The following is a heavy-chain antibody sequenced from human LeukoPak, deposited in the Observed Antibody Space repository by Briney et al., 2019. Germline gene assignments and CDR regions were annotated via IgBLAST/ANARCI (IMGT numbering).Heavy chain of an antibody. D-gene: IGHD7-27*01. J-gene: IGHJ4*02. CDR3: ARHGTLGSITYPLDY. CDR1: GGSISSYY. Sequence: PSETLSLTCTVSGGSISSYYWSWIRQAPGKGLEWIGNIYYSGSTNYNPSLKSRVTISVDTSKNQFSLKPSSVTAADTAVYYCARHGTLGSITYPLDYWGQGTLVTVSS. V-gene: IGHV4-59*08. CDR2: IYYSGST.